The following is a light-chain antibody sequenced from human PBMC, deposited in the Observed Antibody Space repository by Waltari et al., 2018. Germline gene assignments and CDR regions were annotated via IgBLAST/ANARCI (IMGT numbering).Light chain of an antibody. CDR2: LGS. CDR3: MQALQTPLT. CDR1: QSLLHRNGYNY. J-gene: IGKJ4*01. V-gene: IGKV2-28*01. Sequence: DIVMTQSPLSLPVTPGEPASISCRSSQSLLHRNGYNYLDWYLQKSGQSPQLLMYLGSSRASGVPDRFSGSGSGTDFTLKISRVEAEDVGVYYCMQALQTPLTLGGGTKVEIK.